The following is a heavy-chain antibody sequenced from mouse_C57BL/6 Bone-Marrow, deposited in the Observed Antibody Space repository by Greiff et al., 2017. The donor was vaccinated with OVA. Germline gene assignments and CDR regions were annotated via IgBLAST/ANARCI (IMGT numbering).Heavy chain of an antibody. CDR2: IYPRSGNT. J-gene: IGHJ4*01. CDR1: GYTFTSYG. D-gene: IGHD1-1*01. CDR3: AMSSSYAMDY. V-gene: IGHV1-81*01. Sequence: QVQLQQSGAELARPGASVKLSCKASGYTFTSYGISWVKQRTGQGLEWIGEIYPRSGNTYYNEKFKGKATLTADKSSSTAYMELRSLTSEDSAVYFCAMSSSYAMDYGGQGTSVTVSS.